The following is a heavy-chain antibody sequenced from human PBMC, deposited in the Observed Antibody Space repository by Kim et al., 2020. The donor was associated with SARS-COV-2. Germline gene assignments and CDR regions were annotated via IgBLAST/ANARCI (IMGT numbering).Heavy chain of an antibody. Sequence: GGSLRLSCAASGFSLSNYWMYWVRQVPGKGLVWVSRLDSNGSTKTYADSVKGRFTISRDSATNTLYLQMNSLRAEDTAVYYCEGYYFGMDVWGQGTTVTVSS. V-gene: IGHV3-74*01. CDR1: GFSLSNYW. CDR3: EGYYFGMDV. CDR2: LDSNGSTK. J-gene: IGHJ6*02.